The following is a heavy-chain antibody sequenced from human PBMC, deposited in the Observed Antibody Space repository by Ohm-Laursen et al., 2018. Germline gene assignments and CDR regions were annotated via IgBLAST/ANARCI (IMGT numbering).Heavy chain of an antibody. V-gene: IGHV3-7*01. Sequence: SLRLSCAASGFTFSSYSMNWVRQAPGKGLEWLANIAPDGGAKYYVDSVKGRFTMSRDNTKSSLYLQMYDLRAEDTAVYYCARDFGWGWDYWGQGSLVTVSS. D-gene: IGHD6-19*01. CDR1: GFTFSSYS. CDR3: ARDFGWGWDY. J-gene: IGHJ4*02. CDR2: IAPDGGAK.